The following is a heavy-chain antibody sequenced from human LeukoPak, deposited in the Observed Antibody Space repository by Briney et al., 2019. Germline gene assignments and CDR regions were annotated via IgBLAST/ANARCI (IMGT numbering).Heavy chain of an antibody. Sequence: GGSLRLSCAASGFTFSSYWMSWVRQTPGKGLEWVSYISSSGSTIYYADSVKGRFTISRDNAKNSLYLQMNSLRAEDTAVYYCAELGITMIGGVWGKGTTVTISS. J-gene: IGHJ6*04. D-gene: IGHD3-10*02. CDR2: ISSSGSTI. CDR1: GFTFSSYW. V-gene: IGHV3-48*04. CDR3: AELGITMIGGV.